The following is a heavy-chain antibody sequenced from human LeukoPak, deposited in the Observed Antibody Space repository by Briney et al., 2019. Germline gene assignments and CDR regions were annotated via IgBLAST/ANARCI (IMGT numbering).Heavy chain of an antibody. J-gene: IGHJ6*02. V-gene: IGHV4-30-4*01. CDR1: GGSVSSGDYY. D-gene: IGHD3-9*01. CDR3: VRDGIARNFYDGVTWGHSYSGMDV. CDR2: SYHSGHT. Sequence: PSETLSLTCTVSGGSVSSGDYYWTWIRQPPGKGLEWIGHSYHSGHTSYRSSLKSRLTISVDTSKNQFYLNLTSVTAADTAVYYCVRDGIARNFYDGVTWGHSYSGMDVWGQGTTVTVSS.